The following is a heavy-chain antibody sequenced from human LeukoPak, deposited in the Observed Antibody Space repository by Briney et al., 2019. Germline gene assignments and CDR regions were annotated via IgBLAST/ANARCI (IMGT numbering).Heavy chain of an antibody. CDR1: GFTVSSNY. CDR3: ARGSSSGFELDY. CDR2: IYSTGST. Sequence: GGSLRLSCAASGFTVSSNYMSWVRQPPGKGLEWVSVIYSTGSTYYAASVKGRFTISRDNSKSTLYLQMNSVRGEDTAVYYCARGSSSGFELDYWGQGTLVTVSS. J-gene: IGHJ4*02. D-gene: IGHD6-19*01. V-gene: IGHV3-53*01.